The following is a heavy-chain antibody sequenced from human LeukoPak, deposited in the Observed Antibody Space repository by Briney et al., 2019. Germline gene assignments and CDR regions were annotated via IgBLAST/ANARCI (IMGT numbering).Heavy chain of an antibody. V-gene: IGHV3-48*04. CDR1: GFTFSSYW. CDR3: ARGAQYYYGSGSSYYYYYYMDV. J-gene: IGHJ6*03. Sequence: GGSLRLSCAASGFTFSSYWMSWVRQAPGKGLEWVSYISSSGSTIYYADSVKGRFTISRDNAKNSLYLQMNSLRAEDTAVYYCARGAQYYYGSGSSYYYYYYMDVWGKGTTVTISS. CDR2: ISSSGSTI. D-gene: IGHD3-10*01.